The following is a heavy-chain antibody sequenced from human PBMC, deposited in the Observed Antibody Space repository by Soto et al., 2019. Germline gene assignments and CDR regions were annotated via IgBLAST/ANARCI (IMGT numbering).Heavy chain of an antibody. Sequence: PGGSLRLSCAASGFTFSSYWMSWVRQAPGKGLEWVANIKQDGSEKYYVDSVKGRFTISRDNAKNPLYLQMNSLRAEDTAVYYCARDRYYDSSGYYDFPYFDYWGQGTLVTVSS. J-gene: IGHJ4*02. CDR3: ARDRYYDSSGYYDFPYFDY. D-gene: IGHD3-22*01. V-gene: IGHV3-7*03. CDR1: GFTFSSYW. CDR2: IKQDGSEK.